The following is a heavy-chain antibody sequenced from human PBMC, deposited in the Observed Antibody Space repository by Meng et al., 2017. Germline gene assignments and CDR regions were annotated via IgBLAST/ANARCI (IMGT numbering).Heavy chain of an antibody. CDR3: AKGGVSSGWYDVFFYYYYGMDV. Sequence: GESLKISCAASGFTFSSYAMSWVRQAPGKGLEWVSAISGSGGSTYYADSVKGRFTISRDNSKNTLYLQMNSLRAEDTAVYYCAKGGVSSGWYDVFFYYYYGMDVWGQGTMVTVSS. J-gene: IGHJ6*02. CDR1: GFTFSSYA. D-gene: IGHD6-19*01. V-gene: IGHV3-23*01. CDR2: ISGSGGST.